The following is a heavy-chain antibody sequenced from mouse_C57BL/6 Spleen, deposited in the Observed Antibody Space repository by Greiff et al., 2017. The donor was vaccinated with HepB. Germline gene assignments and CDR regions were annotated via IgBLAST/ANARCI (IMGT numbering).Heavy chain of an antibody. Sequence: DVKLVESGEGLVKPGGSLKLSCAASGFTFSSYAMSWVRQTPEKRLEWVAYISSGGDYIYYADTVKGRFTISRDNARNTLYLQMSSLESEYTAMYYCTREERRGNYFDYWGQGTTLTVSS. CDR1: GFTFSSYA. J-gene: IGHJ2*01. CDR3: TREERRGNYFDY. CDR2: ISSGGDYI. V-gene: IGHV5-9-1*02.